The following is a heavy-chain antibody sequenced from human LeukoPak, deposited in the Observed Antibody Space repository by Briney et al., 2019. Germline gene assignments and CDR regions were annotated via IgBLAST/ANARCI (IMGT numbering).Heavy chain of an antibody. D-gene: IGHD6-19*01. J-gene: IGHJ4*02. V-gene: IGHV3-20*04. CDR1: GFTFDDYG. CDR2: INWNGGST. CDR3: ARVKRIAVAGTVDY. Sequence: GGSLRLSCAASGFTFDDYGMSWVRQAPGKWLEWVSGINWNGGSTGYADSVKGRFTISRDNAKNSLYLQMNSLRAEDTALYYCARVKRIAVAGTVDYWGQGTLVTVSS.